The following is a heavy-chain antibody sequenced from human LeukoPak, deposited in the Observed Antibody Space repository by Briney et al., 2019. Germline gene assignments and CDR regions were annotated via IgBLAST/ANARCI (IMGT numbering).Heavy chain of an antibody. D-gene: IGHD6-13*01. Sequence: GGSLRLSCATSGFTFGDYAMSWVRQAPGKGLEWVSIVVGSGVTTYYADSVKGRFTISRDNSKNTLYLQMNSLRAEDTAVYYCAKDLRAAGQLFDYWGQGTLVTVSS. CDR2: VVGSGVTT. CDR1: GFTFGDYA. CDR3: AKDLRAAGQLFDY. J-gene: IGHJ4*02. V-gene: IGHV3-23*01.